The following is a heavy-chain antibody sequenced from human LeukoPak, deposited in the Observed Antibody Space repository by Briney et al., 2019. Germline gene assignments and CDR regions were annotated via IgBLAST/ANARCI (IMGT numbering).Heavy chain of an antibody. CDR1: GFSVSNNY. Sequence: GGSLRLSCAASGFSVSNNYMSWVRQAPGKGLECVSVSYSGGSTFYADSVKGRFTISRDNSKNTLYLQMNSLRAEDTAVYYCASDSYSPEYFQHWGQGTLVTVSS. CDR2: SYSGGST. CDR3: ASDSYSPEYFQH. D-gene: IGHD2-15*01. J-gene: IGHJ1*01. V-gene: IGHV3-66*01.